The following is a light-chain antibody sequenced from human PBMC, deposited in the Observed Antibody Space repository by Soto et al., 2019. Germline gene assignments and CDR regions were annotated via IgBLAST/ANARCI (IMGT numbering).Light chain of an antibody. CDR3: QQSGSSLWT. V-gene: IGKV3-20*01. CDR2: GAS. J-gene: IGKJ1*01. Sequence: EIVLTQSPGTLPLSPGERATLSCRASQSVSSSYLAWYQQKPGQAPRLLIYGASSRATGIPDRFSGSGSGTDFTLTISRLEAEDFALYYCQQSGSSLWTFGQGTKVEIK. CDR1: QSVSSSY.